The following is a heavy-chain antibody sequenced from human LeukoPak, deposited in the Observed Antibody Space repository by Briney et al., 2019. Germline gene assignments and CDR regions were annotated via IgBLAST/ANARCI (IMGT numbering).Heavy chain of an antibody. D-gene: IGHD6-6*01. CDR2: INPNSGGT. CDR3: ARTIAARLLDY. J-gene: IGHJ4*02. Sequence: ASVKVSCKASGYTFTGYYMHWVRQAPGQGLQWMGRINPNSGGTNYAQKFQGRVTMTRETSISIAYMELSRLRSDDTAVYYCARTIAARLLDYWGQGTLVTVSS. V-gene: IGHV1-2*06. CDR1: GYTFTGYY.